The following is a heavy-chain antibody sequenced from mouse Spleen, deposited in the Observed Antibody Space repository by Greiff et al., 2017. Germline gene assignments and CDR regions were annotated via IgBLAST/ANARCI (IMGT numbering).Heavy chain of an antibody. Sequence: VKLQQSGPELVKPGASVKLSCKASGYTFTSYDINWVKQRPGQGLEWIGWIYPRDGSTKYNEKFKGKATLTVDTSSSTAYMELHSLTSEDSAVYFCARENYRYDDYFDYWGQGTTLTVSS. D-gene: IGHD2-14*01. J-gene: IGHJ2*01. CDR2: IYPRDGST. CDR3: ARENYRYDDYFDY. V-gene: IGHV1-85*01. CDR1: GYTFTSYD.